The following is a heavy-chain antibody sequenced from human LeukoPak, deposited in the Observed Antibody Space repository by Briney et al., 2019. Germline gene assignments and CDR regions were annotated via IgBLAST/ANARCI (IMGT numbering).Heavy chain of an antibody. CDR3: ARGGIQVSGIDEFDY. D-gene: IGHD6-19*01. CDR2: IGIRGDT. Sequence: GGSLRLSCAASGFTFIDYDMHWVRQVIGKGLEWGSAIGIRGDTHYSGSVKGRFTISRENAESSLYLQMNSLRAEDTAVYYCARGGIQVSGIDEFDYWGQGSLVTVSS. J-gene: IGHJ4*02. CDR1: GFTFIDYD. V-gene: IGHV3-13*01.